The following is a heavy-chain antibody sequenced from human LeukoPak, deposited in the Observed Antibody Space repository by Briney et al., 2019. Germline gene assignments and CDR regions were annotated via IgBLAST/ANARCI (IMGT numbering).Heavy chain of an antibody. CDR1: GGSISSYY. D-gene: IGHD6-6*01. CDR2: IYYSGST. Sequence: SETLSLTCTVSGGSISSYYWSWIRQPPGKGLEWIGYIYYSGSTNYNPSLKSRVTISVDTSKNQFSLKLSSVTAADTAVYYCAREARYNWFDPWGQGTLVTVSS. V-gene: IGHV4-59*01. J-gene: IGHJ5*02. CDR3: AREARYNWFDP.